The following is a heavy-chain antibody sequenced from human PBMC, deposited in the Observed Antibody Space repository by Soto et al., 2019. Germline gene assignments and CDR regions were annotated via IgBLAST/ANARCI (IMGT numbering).Heavy chain of an antibody. V-gene: IGHV1-46*01. CDR2: INPSGGTP. D-gene: IGHD2-15*01. Sequence: GASVKVSCKASGYSLTSYYIHWVRQAPGQGLERMGMINPSGGTPSYAQKFQGRVAVTGDTSTSTVYMELSSLRSEDTAVYFCARGGCSGGSCQALDYWGPGTLVTVSS. CDR1: GYSLTSYY. J-gene: IGHJ4*02. CDR3: ARGGCSGGSCQALDY.